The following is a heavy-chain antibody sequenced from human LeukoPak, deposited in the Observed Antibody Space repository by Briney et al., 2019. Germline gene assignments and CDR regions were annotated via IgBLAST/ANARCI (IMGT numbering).Heavy chain of an antibody. CDR3: ARGSTTGTTSYFDP. J-gene: IGHJ5*02. Sequence: ASETLSLTCTVSGGSISSSSYYWGWFRQPPGKGLEWIGSIYHSGSTYYNLSFKSRVTISLNTSKNYFSLKLNSVTAADTAVYYCARGSTTGTTSYFDPWGQGTLVTVSS. CDR2: IYHSGST. V-gene: IGHV4-39*02. CDR1: GGSISSSSYY. D-gene: IGHD1-1*01.